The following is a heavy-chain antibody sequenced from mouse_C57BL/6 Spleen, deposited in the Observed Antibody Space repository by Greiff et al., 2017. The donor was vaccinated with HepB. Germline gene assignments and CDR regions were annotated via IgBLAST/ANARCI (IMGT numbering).Heavy chain of an antibody. J-gene: IGHJ2*01. CDR2: INYDGSST. Sequence: EVKLVESEGGLVQPGSSMKLSCTASGFTFSDYYMAWVRQVPEKGLEWVANINYDGSSTYYLDSLKSRFIISRDNAKNILYLQMSSLKSEDTATYYCARERGYYFDYWGQGTTLTVSS. CDR3: ARERGYYFDY. CDR1: GFTFSDYY. V-gene: IGHV5-16*01. D-gene: IGHD3-1*01.